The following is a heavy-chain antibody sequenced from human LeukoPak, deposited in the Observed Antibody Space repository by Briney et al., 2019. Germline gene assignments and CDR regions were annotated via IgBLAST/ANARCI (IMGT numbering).Heavy chain of an antibody. J-gene: IGHJ4*02. CDR3: ARDWSCSSTSCYPPAGRPGR. CDR1: GYTFTAYN. V-gene: IGHV1-2*02. D-gene: IGHD2-2*01. Sequence: GASVKVSCKASGYTFTAYNIHWVRQAPGQGLEWMGWITPNSGATNYAQQFQGRVTMTRDTSISTAYMELSRLRSDDTAVYYCARDWSCSSTSCYPPAGRPGRWGQGTLVTVSS. CDR2: ITPNSGAT.